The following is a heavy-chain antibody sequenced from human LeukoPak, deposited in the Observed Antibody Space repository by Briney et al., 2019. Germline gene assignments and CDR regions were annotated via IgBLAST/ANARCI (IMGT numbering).Heavy chain of an antibody. J-gene: IGHJ4*02. CDR3: ATDRYCSGGSCYFGNYFDY. CDR2: ISGSGGST. CDR1: GFTFSSYG. Sequence: GGSLRLSCAASGFTFSSYGMSWVRQAPGKGLEWVSVISGSGGSTYYADSVKGRFTISRDNSKNTLYLQMNSLRAEDTAVYYCATDRYCSGGSCYFGNYFDYWGQGTLVTVSS. V-gene: IGHV3-23*01. D-gene: IGHD2-15*01.